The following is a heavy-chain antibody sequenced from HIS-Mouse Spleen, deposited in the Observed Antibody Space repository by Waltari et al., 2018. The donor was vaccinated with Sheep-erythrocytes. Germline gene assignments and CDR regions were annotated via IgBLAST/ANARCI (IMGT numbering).Heavy chain of an antibody. V-gene: IGHV3-7*01. Sequence: EVQLVESGGGLVQPGGSLRLSCAASGFTFSSYWMSWVRQAPGKGLWWVANIKEDGSEKYYVDSVKGRFTSARDNAKNSLYLQMNSLRAEDTAVYYCATLGCVDYWGQGTLVTVSS. J-gene: IGHJ4*02. CDR2: IKEDGSEK. CDR3: ATLGCVDY. CDR1: GFTFSSYW. D-gene: IGHD7-27*01.